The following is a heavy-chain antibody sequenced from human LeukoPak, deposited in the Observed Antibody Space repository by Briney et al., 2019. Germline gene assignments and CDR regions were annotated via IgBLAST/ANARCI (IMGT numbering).Heavy chain of an antibody. J-gene: IGHJ5*02. Sequence: ASVKVSCKASGYTFTSYGISWVRHAPGQGLEWMGWISAYNGNTNYAQKLQGRVTITADESTSTAYMELSRLRSEDTAVYYCARALWFGELIRFDWFDPWGQGTLVTVSP. CDR1: GYTFTSYG. V-gene: IGHV1-18*01. D-gene: IGHD3-10*01. CDR3: ARALWFGELIRFDWFDP. CDR2: ISAYNGNT.